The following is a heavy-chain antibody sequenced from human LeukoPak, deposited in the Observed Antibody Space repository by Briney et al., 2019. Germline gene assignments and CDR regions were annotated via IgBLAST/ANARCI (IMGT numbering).Heavy chain of an antibody. CDR2: IYYSGST. V-gene: IGHV4-59*01. CDR3: ARTTEGYCSSASCFGFSYSYYMDV. J-gene: IGHJ6*03. D-gene: IGHD2-2*01. CDR1: GVSISSYY. Sequence: SETLSLTCTVSGVSISSYYWSWIRQPPGKGLEWVGYIYYSGSTNYNPSLKSRVTISVDTSKNQFSLKLSSVIAADTAVYYCARTTEGYCSSASCFGFSYSYYMDVWGKGTTVTISS.